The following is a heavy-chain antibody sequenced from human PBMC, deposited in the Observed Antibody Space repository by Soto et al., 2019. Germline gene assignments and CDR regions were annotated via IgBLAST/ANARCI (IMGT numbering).Heavy chain of an antibody. V-gene: IGHV3-53*04. CDR2: IYSGGTT. CDR1: GLTVSSNY. D-gene: IGHD3-22*01. CDR3: ARLYSDSRGNANWYFDL. Sequence: EVQVVESGGGLVQPGGSLRLSCTASGLTVSSNYMSWARQAPGKGLEWVSVIYSGGTTHYADSVKGRFTISRHNSENTVYLQMNSLRDEDTAVYYCARLYSDSRGNANWYFDLWGRGTLVTVSS. J-gene: IGHJ2*01.